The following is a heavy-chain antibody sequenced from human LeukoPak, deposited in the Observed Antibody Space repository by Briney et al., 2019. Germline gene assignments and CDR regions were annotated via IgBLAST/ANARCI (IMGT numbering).Heavy chain of an antibody. J-gene: IGHJ4*02. CDR1: GGSISSYY. CDR3: ASIVGVAQHSDY. Sequence: SETLSLTCTVSGGSISSYYWSWIRQPPGKGLEWIGYIYYSGSTNYNPSFKSRVTISVDTSKNQFSLKLSSVTAADTAVYYCASIVGVAQHSDYWGQGTLVTVSS. CDR2: IYYSGST. V-gene: IGHV4-59*12. D-gene: IGHD1-26*01.